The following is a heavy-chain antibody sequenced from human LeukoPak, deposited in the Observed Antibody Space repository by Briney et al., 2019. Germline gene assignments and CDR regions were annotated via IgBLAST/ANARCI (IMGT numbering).Heavy chain of an antibody. CDR2: IWYDGSNK. D-gene: IGHD3-10*01. J-gene: IGHJ4*02. CDR3: ARGPPSMVRGVNFDY. Sequence: GGSLRLSCAASGFTFSSYGMHWVRQAPGKGLEWVAVIWYDGSNKYYADSVKGRFTISRDNSKNTLYLQMNSLRAEDTAVYYCARGPPSMVRGVNFDYWGQGTLVTVSS. V-gene: IGHV3-33*01. CDR1: GFTFSSYG.